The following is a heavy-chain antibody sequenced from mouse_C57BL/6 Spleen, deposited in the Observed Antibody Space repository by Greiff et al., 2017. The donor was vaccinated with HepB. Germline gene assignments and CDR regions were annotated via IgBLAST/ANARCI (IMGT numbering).Heavy chain of an antibody. V-gene: IGHV5-6*02. Sequence: DVKLVESGGDLVKPGGSLKLSCAASGFTFSSYGMSWVRQTPDKRLEWVATISSGGSYTYYPDSVKGPFTISRDNAKNTLYLQMSSLKSEDTAMYYCARRAGYYYFDYWGQGTTLTVSS. D-gene: IGHD2-3*01. CDR3: ARRAGYYYFDY. J-gene: IGHJ2*01. CDR2: ISSGGSYT. CDR1: GFTFSSYG.